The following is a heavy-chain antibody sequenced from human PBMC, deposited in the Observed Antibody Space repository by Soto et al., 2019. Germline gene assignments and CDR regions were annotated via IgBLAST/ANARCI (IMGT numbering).Heavy chain of an antibody. Sequence: SETLSLTCTVSGGSISSSSYYWGWIRQPPGKGLEWIGSIYYSGSTYYNPSLKTRVPISVDTSKNQFSLKLSSVTAADTAVYYCARLGGSSWSYYYYGMDVWGQGTTVTVSS. CDR3: ARLGGSSWSYYYYGMDV. D-gene: IGHD6-13*01. J-gene: IGHJ6*02. CDR2: IYYSGST. V-gene: IGHV4-39*01. CDR1: GGSISSSSYY.